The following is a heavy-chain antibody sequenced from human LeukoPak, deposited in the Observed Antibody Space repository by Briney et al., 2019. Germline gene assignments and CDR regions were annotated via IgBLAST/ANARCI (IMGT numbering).Heavy chain of an antibody. V-gene: IGHV1-24*01. Sequence: ASVKVSCKVSGYTLTELSMHWVRQAPGKGLEWMGGFDPEDGETIYAQKFQGRVTMTEDTSTDTAYMELSSLRSEDTAVYYCATYIFGDYGDWRRVGYWGQGTLVTVSS. J-gene: IGHJ4*02. CDR3: ATYIFGDYGDWRRVGY. CDR1: GYTLTELS. CDR2: FDPEDGET. D-gene: IGHD4-17*01.